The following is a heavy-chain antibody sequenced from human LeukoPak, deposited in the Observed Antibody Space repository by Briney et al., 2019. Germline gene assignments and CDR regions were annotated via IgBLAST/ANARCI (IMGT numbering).Heavy chain of an antibody. CDR3: ATDKGTSHLSSFDY. CDR2: ISYDGSNE. J-gene: IGHJ4*02. V-gene: IGHV3-30*04. CDR1: GLTFSSYV. Sequence: PGRSLRLSCAASGLTFSSYVMHWVRQAPGKGLEWVAVISYDGSNEYYADSVKGRFTISRDNSKNTLYLQMNSLRAADTAVYYCATDKGTSHLSSFDYWRQGTLVTVSS.